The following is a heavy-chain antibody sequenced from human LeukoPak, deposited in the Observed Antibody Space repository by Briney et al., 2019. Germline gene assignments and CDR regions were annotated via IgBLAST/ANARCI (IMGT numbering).Heavy chain of an antibody. CDR3: ARVRFDYYDSSDY. V-gene: IGHV3-21*01. CDR2: ISSSSSYI. J-gene: IGHJ4*02. CDR1: GFTFSSYW. D-gene: IGHD3-22*01. Sequence: GGSLRLSCAASGFTFSSYWMSWVRQAPGKGLEWVSSISSSSSYIYYADSVKGRFTISRDNAKNSLYLQMNSLRAEDTAVYYCARVRFDYYDSSDYWGQGTLVTVSS.